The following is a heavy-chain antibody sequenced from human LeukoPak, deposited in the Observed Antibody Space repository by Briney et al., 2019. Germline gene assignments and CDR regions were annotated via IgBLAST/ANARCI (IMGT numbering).Heavy chain of an antibody. Sequence: SETLSLTCTVSGGSISSSNYYWGWIRQPPGTGLEWIGSIYESGSTYYNPSLKSRVTISVDTSKNQFSLRMNSVTAADTAVYYCARGKSRGSHIDHWGQGTLVTVSS. D-gene: IGHD1-26*01. J-gene: IGHJ4*02. CDR1: GGSISSSNYY. V-gene: IGHV4-39*07. CDR2: IYESGST. CDR3: ARGKSRGSHIDH.